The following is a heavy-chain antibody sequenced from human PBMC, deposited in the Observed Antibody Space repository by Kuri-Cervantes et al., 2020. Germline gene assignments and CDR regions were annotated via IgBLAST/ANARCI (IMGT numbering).Heavy chain of an antibody. J-gene: IGHJ3*02. CDR1: GGSISSSSYY. D-gene: IGHD2-15*01. CDR3: ARYCSGGSCYDAFDI. V-gene: IGHV4-39*07. CDR2: IYHSGST. Sequence: SETLSLTCTVSGGSISSSSYYWGWIRQPPGKGLEWIGSIYHSGSTYYNPSLKSRVTISVDTSKNQFSLKLSSVTAADTAVYYCARYCSGGSCYDAFDIWGQGTMVTVS.